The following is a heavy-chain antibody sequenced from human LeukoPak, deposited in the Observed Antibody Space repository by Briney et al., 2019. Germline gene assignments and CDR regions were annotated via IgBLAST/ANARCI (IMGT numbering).Heavy chain of an antibody. D-gene: IGHD3-22*01. J-gene: IGHJ4*02. Sequence: GGSLRLSRAASGFTFSRSAMTWVRQGPGTGLEFVASIIYSGGATYYADSVKGRFTISRDNSKNTLYLQMNSLRAEDTALYYCAKDGLYYDGSEHVYYFDSWGQGTLVTVSS. CDR2: IIYSGGAT. CDR3: AKDGLYYDGSEHVYYFDS. CDR1: GFTFSRSA. V-gene: IGHV3-23*01.